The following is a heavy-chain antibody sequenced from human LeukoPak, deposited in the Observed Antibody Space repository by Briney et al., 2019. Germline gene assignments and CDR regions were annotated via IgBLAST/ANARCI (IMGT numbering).Heavy chain of an antibody. J-gene: IGHJ5*02. CDR2: ISGSGNST. D-gene: IGHD4-17*01. Sequence: GGSLRLSRAASGFTFSSYAMSWVRQAPGKGLEWVSGISGSGNSTYYADSVKGRFTISRDNSKNTLYLQMNSLRAEDTAVYYCAKNADYGDYRNWFDPWGQGTLVTVSS. CDR1: GFTFSSYA. V-gene: IGHV3-23*01. CDR3: AKNADYGDYRNWFDP.